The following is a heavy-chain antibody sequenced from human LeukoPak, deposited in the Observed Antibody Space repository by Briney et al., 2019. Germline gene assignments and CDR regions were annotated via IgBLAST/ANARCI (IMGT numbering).Heavy chain of an antibody. CDR2: IYHSGST. CDR3: ARDVAAAYNWFDP. D-gene: IGHD6-13*01. V-gene: IGHV4-30-2*01. Sequence: SQTLSLTCAVSGGSISSGGYSWSWIRQPPGKGLEWIGYIYHSGSTYYNPSLKSRVTISVDRSKNQFSLKLSSVTAADTAVYYCARDVAAAYNWFDPWGQGTLVTVSS. J-gene: IGHJ5*02. CDR1: GGSISSGGYS.